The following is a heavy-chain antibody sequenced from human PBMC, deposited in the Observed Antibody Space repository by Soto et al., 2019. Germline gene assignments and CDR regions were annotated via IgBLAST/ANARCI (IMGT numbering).Heavy chain of an antibody. CDR3: AGGVGSSPPRY. CDR2: IYASGSP. V-gene: IGHV4-59*01. J-gene: IGHJ4*02. Sequence: SETLSLTCTISGGPISVYYWSWVRQPPGHELEGIGYIYASGSPYYNPSLRSRVTISADTPKNQISLKLTSPTAADTAVCYCAGGVGSSPPRYWGRGTLVTVSS. D-gene: IGHD1-26*01. CDR1: GGPISVYY.